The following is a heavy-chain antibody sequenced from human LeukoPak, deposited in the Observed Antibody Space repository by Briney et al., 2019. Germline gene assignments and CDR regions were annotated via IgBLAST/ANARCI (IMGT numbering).Heavy chain of an antibody. Sequence: GGSLRLSCAASGFTFSSYAMNWVRQAPGKGLEWLSYISSDSSTIYSADSVKGRFTISRDNSKNTLYLQMNSLRAEDTAVYYCAKRYTPPLDAFDIWGQGTMVTVSS. CDR3: AKRYTPPLDAFDI. J-gene: IGHJ3*02. CDR2: ISSDSSTI. D-gene: IGHD2-2*02. CDR1: GFTFSSYA. V-gene: IGHV3-48*01.